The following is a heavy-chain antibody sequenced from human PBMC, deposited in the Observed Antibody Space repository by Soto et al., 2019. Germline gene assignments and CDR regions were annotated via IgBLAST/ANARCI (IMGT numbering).Heavy chain of an antibody. CDR2: IYSNGDT. CDR3: ARKTDSGGNGGF. Sequence: EVRLVETGGGLIQPGGSLRLSCAVSGFTVGYNYMYWVRQPPGKGLEWVSLIYSNGDTRYADSGAGRFTVSRDSSKNTLYLQMNNLRDEDTAVYYCARKTDSGGNGGFWGQGTLVTVSS. J-gene: IGHJ4*02. V-gene: IGHV3-53*02. CDR1: GFTVGYNY. D-gene: IGHD2-15*01.